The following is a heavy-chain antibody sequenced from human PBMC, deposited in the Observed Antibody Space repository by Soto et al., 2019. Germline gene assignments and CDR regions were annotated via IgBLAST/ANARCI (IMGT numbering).Heavy chain of an antibody. Sequence: QVHLVQSGGEVKKPGASVKVSCKASGYTLKNYGIGWVRQAPGLGPEWVGWMKVDNGDTKYAEKLQGRVTLTTDTSTSTAYMELRNLRSDDTAFYYCARSRYYFDYWGQGTLVTVSS. CDR3: ARSRYYFDY. CDR2: MKVDNGDT. CDR1: GYTLKNYG. V-gene: IGHV1-18*01. J-gene: IGHJ4*02.